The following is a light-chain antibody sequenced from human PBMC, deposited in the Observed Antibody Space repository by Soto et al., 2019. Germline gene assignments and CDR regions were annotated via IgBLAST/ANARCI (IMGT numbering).Light chain of an antibody. V-gene: IGKV3-11*01. CDR2: ESS. CDR3: HQRHRWPRT. CDR1: QTVGVR. J-gene: IGKJ1*01. Sequence: EIVLTQSPATLSSSPGERATLSCRASQTVGVRLAWYQHKPGQAPRLLIYESSNRATGIPGRFSGRGSGTDFTLTITSLEPEDFAFYYCHQRHRWPRTVGQGTKVDSK.